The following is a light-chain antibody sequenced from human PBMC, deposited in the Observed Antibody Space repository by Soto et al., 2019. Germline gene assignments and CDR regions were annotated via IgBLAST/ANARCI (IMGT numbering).Light chain of an antibody. J-gene: IGKJ1*01. CDR3: QQRSNWPT. CDR1: QSISSNF. V-gene: IGKV3D-20*02. CDR2: GAS. Sequence: EIVLTPSPGTLSLSPGEGATLSCRASQSISSNFLAWYQQTRGQAPRLLIHGASNRATGIPDRFSGSGSGTDFTLTIPRLEPEDFADYCCQQRSNWPTFGQGTKVDIK.